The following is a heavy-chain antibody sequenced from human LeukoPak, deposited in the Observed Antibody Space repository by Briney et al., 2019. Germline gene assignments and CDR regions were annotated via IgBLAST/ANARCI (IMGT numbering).Heavy chain of an antibody. V-gene: IGHV4-39*07. CDR3: ARDRVYCSGGSCYSAWFDP. J-gene: IGHJ5*02. CDR2: IYYSGST. D-gene: IGHD2-15*01. CDR1: GGSISSSSYY. Sequence: TLSLTCTVSGGSISSSSYYWGWIRQPPGKGLEWIGSIYYSGSTYYNPSLKSRVTISVDTSKNQFSLKLSSVTAADTAVYYCARDRVYCSGGSCYSAWFDPWGQGTLVTVSS.